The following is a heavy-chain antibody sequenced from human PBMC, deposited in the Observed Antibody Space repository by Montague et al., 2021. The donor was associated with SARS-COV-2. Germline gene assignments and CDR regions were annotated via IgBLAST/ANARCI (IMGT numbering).Heavy chain of an antibody. CDR1: GFTFDDYG. Sequence: SLRLSCAASGFTFDDYGMTWVRQPPGKGLEWVSGINWNGADTGYADSVKGRFTISRDSSKNSLYLQMNSLRAEDTAFYYCARWVYSGSNYYFDYWGQGALVTVSS. J-gene: IGHJ4*02. CDR2: INWNGADT. V-gene: IGHV3-20*04. CDR3: ARWVYSGSNYYFDY. D-gene: IGHD1-26*01.